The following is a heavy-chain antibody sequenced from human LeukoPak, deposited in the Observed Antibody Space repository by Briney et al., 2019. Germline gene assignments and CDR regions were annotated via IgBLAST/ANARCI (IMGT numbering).Heavy chain of an antibody. J-gene: IGHJ6*03. CDR1: EFTFCTFT. Sequence: GGSLRLSCAASEFTFCTFTMNWVRQAPGKGLEWVSSISSSSSFIYYADSVKGRFTISRDNAKKSLYLQMNSLRAEDTAVYYCAKTTVTPPYYMDVWGKGTTVTVSS. CDR2: ISSSSSFI. D-gene: IGHD4-11*01. CDR3: AKTTVTPPYYMDV. V-gene: IGHV3-21*01.